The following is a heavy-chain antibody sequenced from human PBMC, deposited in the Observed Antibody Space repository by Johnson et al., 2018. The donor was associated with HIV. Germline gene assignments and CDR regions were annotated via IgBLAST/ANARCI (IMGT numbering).Heavy chain of an antibody. Sequence: VQLVESGGGLVQAGGSLRLSCAASGFTFSTYWMTWVRQAPGKGLEWVASIKQDGSEKHYVDSVWGRFSMSRDNAKSSLCLQMNSLRVDDTAVYYCAFPTGATTAFDIWGQGTMVTVSS. D-gene: IGHD5-24*01. CDR2: IKQDGSEK. CDR3: AFPTGATTAFDI. V-gene: IGHV3-7*01. J-gene: IGHJ3*02. CDR1: GFTFSTYW.